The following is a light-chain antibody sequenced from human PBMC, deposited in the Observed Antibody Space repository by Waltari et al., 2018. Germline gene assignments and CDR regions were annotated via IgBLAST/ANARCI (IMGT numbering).Light chain of an antibody. CDR2: GAS. Sequence: EIVMTQSPATLSVSPGDRVTLSCRASQSVSSNLDWYQQKPGQAPRLLIYGASTRATGSPARFCGSGSGTDFTLTISSLQSEDFAVYYCQQYDNWPPNTFGQGTRLEIK. CDR1: QSVSSN. J-gene: IGKJ5*01. V-gene: IGKV3-15*01. CDR3: QQYDNWPPNT.